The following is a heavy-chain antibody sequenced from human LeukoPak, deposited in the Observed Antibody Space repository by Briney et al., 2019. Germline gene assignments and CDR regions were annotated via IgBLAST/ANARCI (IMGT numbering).Heavy chain of an antibody. Sequence: GGSLRLSCAVSGLIFSNYNMNWVRQAPGKGLEWVSYISSSSSTIYYADSVKGRFTISRDNAKNSLYLQMNSLRDEDTAVYYCARDHRVVGVTGGAFDIWGQGTMVTVSS. V-gene: IGHV3-48*02. D-gene: IGHD1-26*01. J-gene: IGHJ3*02. CDR1: GLIFSNYN. CDR3: ARDHRVVGVTGGAFDI. CDR2: ISSSSSTI.